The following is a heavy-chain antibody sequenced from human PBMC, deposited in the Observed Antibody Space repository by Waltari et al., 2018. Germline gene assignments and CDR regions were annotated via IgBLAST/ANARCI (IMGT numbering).Heavy chain of an antibody. V-gene: IGHV4-39*01. CDR1: GGSIRRRGYY. CDR3: ARQSYYDESGHD. D-gene: IGHD3-22*01. J-gene: IGHJ4*02. Sequence: QLELQESGPGLVKPSATLSLTCSVSGGSIRRRGYYWVWIRQPPGKGLEWIGSIYYSWTTYYNPSLNSRVTISVDTSKNQFSPKLTSVTAADTAMYFCARQSYYDESGHDWGQGTLVTVSS. CDR2: IYYSWTT.